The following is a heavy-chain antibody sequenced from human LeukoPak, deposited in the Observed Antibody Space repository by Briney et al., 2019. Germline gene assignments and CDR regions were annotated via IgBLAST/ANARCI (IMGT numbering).Heavy chain of an antibody. Sequence: EASVKVSCKAAGTSFNTYTFSWVRQAPGQGLEWMGWINPNSGGTNFAQKFQGRVTMISDTSISTAYMQLSRLRSDDTAVYYCTRGTWVHSSGWYLDYWGQGTLVTVSS. CDR1: GTSFNTYT. D-gene: IGHD6-19*01. CDR3: TRGTWVHSSGWYLDY. CDR2: INPNSGGT. J-gene: IGHJ4*02. V-gene: IGHV1-2*02.